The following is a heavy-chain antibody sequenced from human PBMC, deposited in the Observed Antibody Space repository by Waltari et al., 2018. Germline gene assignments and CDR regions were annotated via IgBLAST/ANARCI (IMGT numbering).Heavy chain of an antibody. D-gene: IGHD3-16*01. CDR2: ISHSGRT. Sequence: QVRLEQWGAGLLKPSETLSLTCAVSGGSLNTRYWGWIRQSPGKGLEWLGEISHSGRTHYNPSLKRLVIISVDTSKSQFSLILTSVNAADTAVYYCARGGSTPMIIAYWGQGTQVTVSS. CDR3: ARGGSTPMIIAY. CDR1: GGSLNTRY. J-gene: IGHJ4*02. V-gene: IGHV4-34*02.